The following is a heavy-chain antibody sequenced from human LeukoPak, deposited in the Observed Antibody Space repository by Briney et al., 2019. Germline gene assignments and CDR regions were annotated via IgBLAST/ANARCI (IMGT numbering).Heavy chain of an antibody. D-gene: IGHD3-22*01. J-gene: IGHJ5*02. V-gene: IGHV1-69*04. Sequence: SVKVSCKASGGTFSSYAFSWVRQAPGQGLEWMGRIIPILGIANYAQKFQGRVTITADKSTSTAYMELSSLRSEDTAVYYCARWEASPSRGWFYPWGQGTLVTVSS. CDR3: ARWEASPSRGWFYP. CDR1: GGTFSSYA. CDR2: IIPILGIA.